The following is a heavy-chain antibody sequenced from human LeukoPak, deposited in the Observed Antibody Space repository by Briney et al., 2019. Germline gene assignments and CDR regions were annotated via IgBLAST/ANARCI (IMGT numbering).Heavy chain of an antibody. V-gene: IGHV4-34*01. Sequence: PSETLSLTCAVYGGSFSGYYWSWIRQPPGKGLVWIGEINHSGSTNYNPSLKSRVTISVDTSKNQFSLKLSSVTAADTAVYYCLHCGGDCYSGLGPDYWGQGTLVTVSS. CDR1: GGSFSGYY. CDR3: LHCGGDCYSGLGPDY. J-gene: IGHJ4*02. D-gene: IGHD2-21*02. CDR2: INHSGST.